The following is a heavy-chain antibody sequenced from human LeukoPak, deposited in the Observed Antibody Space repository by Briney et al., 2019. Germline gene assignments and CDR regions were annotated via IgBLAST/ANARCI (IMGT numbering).Heavy chain of an antibody. CDR2: INPNSGGT. CDR1: GYTFTGYY. D-gene: IGHD2-15*01. V-gene: IGHV1-2*02. J-gene: IGHJ4*02. Sequence: GASVKVCCKASGYTFTGYYMHWVRQAPGQGLEWMGWINPNSGGTNYAQKFQGRVTMTRDTSISTAYMELSRLRSDDTAVYYCARDEGTAATGYWSQGTLVTVSS. CDR3: ARDEGTAATGY.